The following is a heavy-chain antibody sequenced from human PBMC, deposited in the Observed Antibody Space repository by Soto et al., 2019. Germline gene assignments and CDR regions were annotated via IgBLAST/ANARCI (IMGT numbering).Heavy chain of an antibody. CDR2: ISYDGSNK. CDR1: GFTFSSYG. V-gene: IGHV3-30*18. Sequence: GSLRLSCAASGFTFSSYGMHWVRQAPGKGLEWVAVISYDGSNKYYADSVKGRFTISRDNSKNTLYLQMNSLRAEDTAVYYCANKAAAAGSGHYYYYYGMDVWGQGTTVTVSS. D-gene: IGHD6-13*01. CDR3: ANKAAAAGSGHYYYYYGMDV. J-gene: IGHJ6*02.